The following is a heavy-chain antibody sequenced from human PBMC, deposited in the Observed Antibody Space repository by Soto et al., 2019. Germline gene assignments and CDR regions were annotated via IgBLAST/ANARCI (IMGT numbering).Heavy chain of an antibody. CDR2: IYYSGST. V-gene: IGHV4-31*03. D-gene: IGHD3-22*01. J-gene: IGHJ4*02. Sequence: SETLSLTCTASSGSISSGDYYWSWMRQHPGKGLEWIGYIYYSGSTYYNPSLKSRVTISVDTSNNQFSLKLSSVTAADTAVYYCARGYYYDSSGYSLLWNYWGQGTLVTVSS. CDR3: ARGYYYDSSGYSLLWNY. CDR1: SGSISSGDYY.